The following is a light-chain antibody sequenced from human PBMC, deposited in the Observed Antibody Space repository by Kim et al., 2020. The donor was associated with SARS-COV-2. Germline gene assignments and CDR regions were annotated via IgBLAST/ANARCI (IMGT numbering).Light chain of an antibody. CDR3: QQYGSPLT. J-gene: IGKJ4*01. V-gene: IGKV3-20*01. CDR2: GAS. CDR1: QAVSSGK. Sequence: CPGDRATLSCRASQAVSSGKLAWYQQRPGQSPRLLIYGASSRATGIADRFSGSGSGTDFTLTISRLEPEDFAVYYCQQYGSPLTFGGGTKVDIK.